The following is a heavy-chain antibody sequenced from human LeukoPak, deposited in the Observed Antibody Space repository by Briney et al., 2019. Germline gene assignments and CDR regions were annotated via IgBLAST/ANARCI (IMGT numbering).Heavy chain of an antibody. J-gene: IGHJ4*02. CDR3: ATLIGGILYGANSDY. V-gene: IGHV1-24*01. Sequence: ASVRVSCRVSGYTLTELSMHWVRQAPGEGLEWMGGFDPEDGETIYAQKFQGRVTMTEDTSTDTAYMELSSLRSEDTAVYYCATLIGGILYGANSDYWGQGTLVTVSS. CDR2: FDPEDGET. CDR1: GYTLTELS. D-gene: IGHD2-21*01.